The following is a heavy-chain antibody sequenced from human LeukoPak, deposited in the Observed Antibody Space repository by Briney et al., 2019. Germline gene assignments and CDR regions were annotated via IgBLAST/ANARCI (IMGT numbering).Heavy chain of an antibody. J-gene: IGHJ4*02. Sequence: GESLQISCKGSGYSFTSYWIGWVRQMPGKGLEWMGIIYPGDSDTRYSPSFQGQVTISADKSISTAYLQWSSLKASDTAMYYCARPPRYYYDSSGYYYRDYWGQGTLVTVSS. CDR3: ARPPRYYYDSSGYYYRDY. V-gene: IGHV5-51*01. CDR1: GYSFTSYW. CDR2: IYPGDSDT. D-gene: IGHD3-22*01.